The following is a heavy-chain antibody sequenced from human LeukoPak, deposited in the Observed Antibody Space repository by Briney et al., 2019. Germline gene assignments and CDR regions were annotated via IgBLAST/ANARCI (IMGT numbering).Heavy chain of an antibody. CDR1: GFTFSSYE. J-gene: IGHJ4*02. Sequence: GGSLRPSCAASGFTFSSYEMNWVRQAPGKGLEWVSYISSSGSTIYYADSVKGRFTISRDNAKNSLYLQMNSLRAEDTAVYYCARFPSYSSGWYSVYYFDYWGQGALVTVSS. CDR3: ARFPSYSSGWYSVYYFDY. D-gene: IGHD6-19*01. CDR2: ISSSGSTI. V-gene: IGHV3-48*03.